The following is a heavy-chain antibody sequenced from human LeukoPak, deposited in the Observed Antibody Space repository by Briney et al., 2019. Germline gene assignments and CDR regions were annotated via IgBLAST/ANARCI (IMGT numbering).Heavy chain of an antibody. J-gene: IGHJ4*02. CDR3: ARVVAVAGIGFGYFDY. CDR2: INPSGGST. Sequence: ASVKVSCKASGYTFTNYYIHWVRQAPGQGLEWMGIINPSGGSTSYAQEFQGRVTMTRDTSTSTVYMELSSLRSEDTAVYYCARVVAVAGIGFGYFDYWGQGTLVTVSS. CDR1: GYTFTNYY. V-gene: IGHV1-46*01. D-gene: IGHD6-19*01.